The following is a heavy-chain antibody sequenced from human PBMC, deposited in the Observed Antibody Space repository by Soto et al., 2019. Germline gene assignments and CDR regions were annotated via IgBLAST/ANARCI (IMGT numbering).Heavy chain of an antibody. V-gene: IGHV3-7*01. J-gene: IGHJ4*02. CDR1: EFTFGNSW. CDR2: TNPYGSTT. CDR3: ARDPAFGALDY. Sequence: GGSLILSCAASEFTFGNSWMAWVRQAPGKGLEWVSDTNPYGSTTSYVDSVKGRFTVSRDNAKNSLYLQMNSLRVEDTAVYYCARDPAFGALDYWGLGTLVTVSS. D-gene: IGHD3-10*01.